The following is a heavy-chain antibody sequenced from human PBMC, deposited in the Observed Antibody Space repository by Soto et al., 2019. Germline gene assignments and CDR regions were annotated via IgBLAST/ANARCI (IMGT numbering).Heavy chain of an antibody. CDR3: AREPGTGTTGYFDY. CDR2: ISSSGSII. V-gene: IGHV3-11*01. Sequence: PGGSLRLSCAASGFSFSDYYMSWVRQAPGKGFVWVSYISSSGSIIYYAESVKGRFTISRDNAKNSLYLQMNSLRAEDTAVYYCAREPGTGTTGYFDYWGQGTLVTVSS. J-gene: IGHJ4*02. CDR1: GFSFSDYY. D-gene: IGHD1-7*01.